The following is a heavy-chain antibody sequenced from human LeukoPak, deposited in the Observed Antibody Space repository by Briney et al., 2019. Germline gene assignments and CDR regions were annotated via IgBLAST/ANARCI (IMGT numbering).Heavy chain of an antibody. D-gene: IGHD5-12*01. CDR3: ARSPKGELRDSGYDHGFDY. CDR2: MNANSGNT. V-gene: IGHV1-8*01. Sequence: ASVKVSCKASGYTFTSYDINWVRQATGQGLEWTGWMNANSGNTGYAQKFQGRVTMTKNTSISTAYMELSSLRSEDTAVYYCARSPKGELRDSGYDHGFDYWGQGTLVTVSS. CDR1: GYTFTSYD. J-gene: IGHJ4*02.